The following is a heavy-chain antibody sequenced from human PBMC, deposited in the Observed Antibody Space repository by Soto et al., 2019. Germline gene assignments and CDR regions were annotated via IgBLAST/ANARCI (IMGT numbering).Heavy chain of an antibody. D-gene: IGHD6-13*01. Sequence: SETLSLTCTVSGGSISSYYWSWIRQPPGKGLEWIGYIYYSGSTNYNPSLKSRVTISVDTSKNQFSLKLSSVTAADTAVYYCARESVASAGLYYYYYGMDGWGQGTTVTVSS. CDR2: IYYSGST. CDR3: ARESVASAGLYYYYYGMDG. J-gene: IGHJ6*02. CDR1: GGSISSYY. V-gene: IGHV4-59*01.